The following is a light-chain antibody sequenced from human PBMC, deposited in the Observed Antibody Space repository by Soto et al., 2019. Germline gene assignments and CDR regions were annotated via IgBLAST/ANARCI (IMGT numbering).Light chain of an antibody. J-gene: IGKJ4*01. V-gene: IGKV1-5*03. CDR2: EAS. Sequence: DIQMTQSPSTLSASVGDRVTITCRASQSISRWLAWYHQRPGKAPKLLIHEASSLESGVPSRFSGSGSGTEFTLTISSLQPDDFATYYCQQYKSYPLTCGGGTKVEIK. CDR3: QQYKSYPLT. CDR1: QSISRW.